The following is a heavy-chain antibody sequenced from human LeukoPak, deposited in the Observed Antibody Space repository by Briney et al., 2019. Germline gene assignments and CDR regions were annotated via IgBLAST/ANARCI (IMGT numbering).Heavy chain of an antibody. CDR2: ISAYNGNT. CDR3: ARVQWELQFFDY. Sequence: ASVKLSCEASGYTFTSYGISWARQAPGQGLEGMGWISAYNGNTNYAQKLQGRVTMTTDTSTSTAYMELRSLRSDDTAVYYYARVQWELQFFDYWGQGTLVTVSS. D-gene: IGHD1-26*01. V-gene: IGHV1-18*01. J-gene: IGHJ4*02. CDR1: GYTFTSYG.